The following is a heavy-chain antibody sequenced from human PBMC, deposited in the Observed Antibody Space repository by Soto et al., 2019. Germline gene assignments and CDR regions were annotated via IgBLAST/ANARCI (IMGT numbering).Heavy chain of an antibody. CDR1: GFTFNSYG. V-gene: IGHV3-33*01. CDR3: ARVLRQLLYYMDV. CDR2: IWYDGSNK. D-gene: IGHD6-6*01. J-gene: IGHJ6*03. Sequence: GGSLRLSCAASGFTFNSYGMHWVRQAPGKGLEWVAVIWYDGSNKYYADSVKGRFTISRDNSKNTLYLQMNSLRAEDTAVYYCARVLRQLLYYMDVWGKGTTVTVSS.